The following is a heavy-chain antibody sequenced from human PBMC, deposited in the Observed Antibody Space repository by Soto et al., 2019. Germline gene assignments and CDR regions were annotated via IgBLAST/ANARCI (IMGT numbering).Heavy chain of an antibody. CDR1: GFTFSGSA. Sequence: LRLSCAASGFTFSGSAMHWVRQASGKGLEWGGRIRSKANSYATAYAASVKGRFTISRDDSKNTAYLQMNSLKTEDTAVYYCNSHIYSGYDENFDYWGQGTLVTVSS. J-gene: IGHJ4*02. D-gene: IGHD5-12*01. V-gene: IGHV3-73*01. CDR2: IRSKANSYAT. CDR3: NSHIYSGYDENFDY.